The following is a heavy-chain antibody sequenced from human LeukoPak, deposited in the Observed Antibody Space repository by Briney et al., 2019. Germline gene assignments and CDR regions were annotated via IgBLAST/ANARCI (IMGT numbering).Heavy chain of an antibody. CDR3: ARRATEELLPEGSAFDI. CDR2: IKQDGSEK. CDR1: GFTFSTYW. J-gene: IGHJ3*02. Sequence: GGSLRLSCAASGFTFSTYWMSWVRQAPGKGLEWVANIKQDGSEKYYVDSVKGRFTISRDNAKNSLYLQMNSLRAEDTAVYYCARRATEELLPEGSAFDIWGQGTMVTVSS. D-gene: IGHD1-26*01. V-gene: IGHV3-7*01.